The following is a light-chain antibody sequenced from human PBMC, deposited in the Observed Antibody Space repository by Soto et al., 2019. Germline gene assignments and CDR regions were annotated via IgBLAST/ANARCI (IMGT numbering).Light chain of an antibody. CDR1: SRDVGGNNY. Sequence: QSALTQPASVSGSPGQSITISCSGPSRDVGGNNYVSWYQQHPGRVPKLMIYEVSHRPSGISNRFSGSQSGNTASLTISGLQAEDEADYYCSSYTSANTLIFGGGTKLTVL. J-gene: IGLJ2*01. CDR3: SSYTSANTLI. V-gene: IGLV2-14*01. CDR2: EVS.